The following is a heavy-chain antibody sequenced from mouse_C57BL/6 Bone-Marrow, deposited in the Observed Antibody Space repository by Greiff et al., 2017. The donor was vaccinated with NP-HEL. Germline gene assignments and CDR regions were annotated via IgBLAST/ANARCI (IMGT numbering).Heavy chain of an antibody. CDR3: ARSLITTVIDY. V-gene: IGHV1-81*01. CDR1: GYTFPSYG. CDR2: LYPRSGNT. J-gene: IGHJ2*01. D-gene: IGHD1-1*01. Sequence: LVESGAELARPGASVKLSCKASGYTFPSYGISWVKQRPGQGLEWIGELYPRSGNTYYNEKFKGKATLTADKSSSTAYMELRSLTSEDSAVYFCARSLITTVIDYWGQGTTLTVSS.